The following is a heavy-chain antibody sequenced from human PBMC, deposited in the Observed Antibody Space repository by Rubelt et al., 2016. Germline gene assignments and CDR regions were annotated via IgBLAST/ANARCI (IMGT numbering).Heavy chain of an antibody. CDR3: ARVIAAAGRDGNYFDY. V-gene: IGHV7-4-1*02. Sequence: QVQLVQSGAEVKKPGASVKVSCKASGYTFTSYAMNWVRQAPGQGLEWMGWINPNPGNPTYAQGFAGRFVFSLDTLVSTAYLQISSLKAEDTAVYYCARVIAAAGRDGNYFDYWGQGTLVTVSS. D-gene: IGHD6-13*01. J-gene: IGHJ4*02. CDR2: INPNPGNP. CDR1: GYTFTSYA.